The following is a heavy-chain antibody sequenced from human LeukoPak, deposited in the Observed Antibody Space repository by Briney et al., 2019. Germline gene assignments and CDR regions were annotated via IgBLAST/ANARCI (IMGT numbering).Heavy chain of an antibody. CDR1: GFTFSSYG. Sequence: PGRSLRLSCAASGFTFSSYGMHRVRQAPGKGLEWVAVISYDGSNKYYADSVKGRFTISRDNSKNTLCLQMNSLRAEDTAVYYCAKDGTNLYSSGWAADYWGQGTLVTVSS. J-gene: IGHJ4*02. CDR2: ISYDGSNK. V-gene: IGHV3-30*18. D-gene: IGHD6-19*01. CDR3: AKDGTNLYSSGWAADY.